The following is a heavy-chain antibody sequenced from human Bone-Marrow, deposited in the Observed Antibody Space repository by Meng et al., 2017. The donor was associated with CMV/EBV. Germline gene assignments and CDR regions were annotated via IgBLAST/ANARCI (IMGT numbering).Heavy chain of an antibody. Sequence: SETLSLTCTVSGGSIGSSTYYWAWIRQPPGKGLEWIGYIFYSGSTYYNSSLKSRVTISVDTSKNQFSLKLSSVTAADTAVYYCARVRLVPGTDNYYYYYGMDVWGQGTTVTVSS. CDR3: ARVRLVPGTDNYYYYYGMDV. D-gene: IGHD2-2*01. CDR2: IFYSGST. V-gene: IGHV4-39*01. J-gene: IGHJ6*02. CDR1: GGSIGSSTYY.